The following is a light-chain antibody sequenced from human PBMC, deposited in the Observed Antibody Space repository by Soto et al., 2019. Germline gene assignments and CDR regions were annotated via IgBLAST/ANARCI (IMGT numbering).Light chain of an antibody. CDR2: SDN. CDR3: TAWDDTMNGPV. J-gene: IGLJ3*02. Sequence: QPVLIQPPSASGTPGQRVTISCSGSSSNIGSNAVNWYQQLPGTAPKLLIYSDNQRPSGAPDRFSGSKSGTSASLAISGLQSEDEADYYCTAWDDTMNGPVFGGGTKLTVL. V-gene: IGLV1-44*01. CDR1: SSNIGSNA.